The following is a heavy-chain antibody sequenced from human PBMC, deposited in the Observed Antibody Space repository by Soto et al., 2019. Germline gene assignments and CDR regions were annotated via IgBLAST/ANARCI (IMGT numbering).Heavy chain of an antibody. CDR1: GYTFTRHY. D-gene: IGHD2-2*01. Sequence: GASVKVSCKASGYTFTRHYIHWVRQAPGQGPEWMGIINPSGGSTSYAQKFQGRLTVTRDTSTSTVYMELTGLRSEDTAVYYCARDQVEVPSALYYFDYWGQGTLVTVSS. V-gene: IGHV1-46*03. J-gene: IGHJ4*02. CDR3: ARDQVEVPSALYYFDY. CDR2: INPSGGST.